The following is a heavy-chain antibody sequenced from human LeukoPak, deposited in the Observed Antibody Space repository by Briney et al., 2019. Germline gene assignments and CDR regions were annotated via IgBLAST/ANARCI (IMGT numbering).Heavy chain of an antibody. CDR2: MSNSGENT. CDR3: APLSYIAVPWARDGY. D-gene: IGHD6-19*01. Sequence: GRSLRLSCAASGFTFSSYSMQWVRKTPGKGLEWVGIMSNSGENTFYGEAVKGRFTISRDNSQNTLYLQMNSLRAEDTAVYYCAPLSYIAVPWARDGYWGQGTLVTVSS. J-gene: IGHJ4*02. CDR1: GFTFSSYS. V-gene: IGHV3-33*05.